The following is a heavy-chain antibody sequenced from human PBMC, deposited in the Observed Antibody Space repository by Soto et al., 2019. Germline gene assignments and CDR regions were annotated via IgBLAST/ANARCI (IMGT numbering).Heavy chain of an antibody. D-gene: IGHD4-17*01. CDR3: AGRMRADYSFDF. Sequence: PTQTLTLTCTISGFSLTASETRVCWIRQPPGKALEWLARIDWDDEKFYSTSLKTRLTISKDTSKNQVVLTITNMDPVDTATYYCAGRMRADYSFDFWGQGALVTVSS. CDR2: IDWDDEK. V-gene: IGHV2-70*04. J-gene: IGHJ4*02. CDR1: GFSLTASETR.